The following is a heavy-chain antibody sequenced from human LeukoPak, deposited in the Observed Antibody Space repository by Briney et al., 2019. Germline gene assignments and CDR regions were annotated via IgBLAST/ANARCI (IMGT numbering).Heavy chain of an antibody. CDR2: INADSGNT. D-gene: IGHD3-10*01. Sequence: ASVKVSCKASGYTFTEYAMHWVRLAPGHGLEWMGWINADSGNTESSQRFQGRLSITRDTSASTAYMELSSLRSEDTAVYYCARDRGIRMVPPALYWGQGTLVTVSS. J-gene: IGHJ4*02. V-gene: IGHV1-3*01. CDR3: ARDRGIRMVPPALY. CDR1: GYTFTEYA.